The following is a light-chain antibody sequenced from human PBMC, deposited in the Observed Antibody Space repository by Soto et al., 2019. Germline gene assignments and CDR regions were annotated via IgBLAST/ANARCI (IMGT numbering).Light chain of an antibody. J-gene: IGKJ2*01. CDR2: GAS. CDR1: QSVSSN. V-gene: IGKV3-15*01. Sequence: DIVMTQSPAILSVSPGERATLSCRASQSVSSNLAWYQQKPGQAPRLLIYGASTRATGIPARFSGSGSGTEFTLTISSLHSEDFAVYYCQQYNNWPGAFGQGTKLEIK. CDR3: QQYNNWPGA.